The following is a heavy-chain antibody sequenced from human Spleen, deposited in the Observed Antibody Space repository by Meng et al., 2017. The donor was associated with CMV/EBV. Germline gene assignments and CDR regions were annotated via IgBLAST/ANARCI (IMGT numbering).Heavy chain of an antibody. J-gene: IGHJ4*02. D-gene: IGHD3-3*01. Sequence: GESLKISCAASGFTLSSYAMHWVRQAPGKGLEWVAVISYDGSNKYYAESVKGRFTISRDNSKKTLYLQMNSLRPEDTAVYYCARARYDFWSGYYHFDYWGQGTLVTVSS. V-gene: IGHV3-30-3*01. CDR1: GFTLSSYA. CDR3: ARARYDFWSGYYHFDY. CDR2: ISYDGSNK.